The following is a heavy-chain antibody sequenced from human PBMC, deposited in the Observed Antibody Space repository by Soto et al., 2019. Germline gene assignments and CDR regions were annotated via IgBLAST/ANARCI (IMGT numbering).Heavy chain of an antibody. D-gene: IGHD5-12*01. CDR3: VRHVSVYRGCVGGLCYYYMDV. CDR1: GGSISSYY. Sequence: SETLSLTCTVSGGSISSYYWSWIRQPPGKGLEWIGYIYYSGSTNYNPSLKSRVTISVDTSKNQFSLKLSSVTAADTAVYYCVRHVSVYRGCVGGLCYYYMDVWGKGNTVTVSS. CDR2: IYYSGST. J-gene: IGHJ6*03. V-gene: IGHV4-59*08.